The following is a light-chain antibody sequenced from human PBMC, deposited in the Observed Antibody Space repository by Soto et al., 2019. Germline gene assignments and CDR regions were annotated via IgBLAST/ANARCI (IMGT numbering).Light chain of an antibody. Sequence: EIVMTQSPATLSVSPGERATLSCRASQSVSSSLAWYQKKPGQAPRLLIYGASTRAPGIPDRFSGSGSGTEFTLTISSLQSEDFAFYYCQQYNNWWTFGQGTRVEIK. CDR2: GAS. J-gene: IGKJ1*01. CDR3: QQYNNWWT. CDR1: QSVSSS. V-gene: IGKV3-15*01.